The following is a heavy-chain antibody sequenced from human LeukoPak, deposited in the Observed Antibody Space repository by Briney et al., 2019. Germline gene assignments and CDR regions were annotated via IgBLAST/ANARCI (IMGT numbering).Heavy chain of an antibody. D-gene: IGHD6-6*01. V-gene: IGHV3-23*01. Sequence: GGSLRLSCAASGFTFSSYAMSWVRQAPGKGLEWVSAISDSGGSTYYADSVRGRFTISRDNSMNTLYLQMNSLRAEDTAVYYCARQTHSSFFDYWGQGTLVTVSS. CDR3: ARQTHSSFFDY. J-gene: IGHJ4*02. CDR1: GFTFSSYA. CDR2: ISDSGGST.